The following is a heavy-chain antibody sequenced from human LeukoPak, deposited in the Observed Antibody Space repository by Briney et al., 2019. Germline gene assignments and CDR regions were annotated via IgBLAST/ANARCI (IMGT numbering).Heavy chain of an antibody. CDR2: ISSSGSSI. V-gene: IGHV3-48*03. D-gene: IGHD3-22*01. Sequence: GGSLRLSCTASGFTFSSYEMNWVRQAPGKGLEWVSYISSSGSSIYYADSVKGRFTISRDNAKNSLYLQMNSLRAEDTAVYYCARNFHRRLYDSSGYYPYWGQGTLVTVSS. CDR1: GFTFSSYE. CDR3: ARNFHRRLYDSSGYYPY. J-gene: IGHJ4*02.